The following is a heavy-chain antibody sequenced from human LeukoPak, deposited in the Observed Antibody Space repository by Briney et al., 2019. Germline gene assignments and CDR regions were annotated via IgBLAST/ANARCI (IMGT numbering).Heavy chain of an antibody. CDR2: IYYTGST. J-gene: IGHJ6*02. D-gene: IGHD3-9*01. Sequence: PSETLSLTCTVSGGSISGNYWSWIRQPPGKGLERIGHIYYTGSTTYNFSLKSRVTISLDTSKNHFSLQLSSVTAADTAVYYCARAAGYFDGLSSTYYYGMDVWGQGATVTVSS. CDR1: GGSISGNY. CDR3: ARAAGYFDGLSSTYYYGMDV. V-gene: IGHV4-59*01.